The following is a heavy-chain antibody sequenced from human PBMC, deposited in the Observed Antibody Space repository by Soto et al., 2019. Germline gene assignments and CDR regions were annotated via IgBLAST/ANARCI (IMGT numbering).Heavy chain of an antibody. D-gene: IGHD3-16*01. CDR3: ASYPYVNFDY. Sequence: QLQLQESGPGLVKPSETLSLTCTVSAGSISSSSYYWGWIRQPPGKGLEWIGSIYYSGSTYFNPSLKSRVTISVDTSKNQFSLKLSSVTAADTAVYYCASYPYVNFDYWGQGTLVTVSS. V-gene: IGHV4-39*01. CDR1: AGSISSSSYY. CDR2: IYYSGST. J-gene: IGHJ4*02.